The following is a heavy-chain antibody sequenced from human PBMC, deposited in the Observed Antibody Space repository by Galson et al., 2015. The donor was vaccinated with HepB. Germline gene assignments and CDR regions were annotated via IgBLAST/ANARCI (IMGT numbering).Heavy chain of an antibody. V-gene: IGHV4-39*01. D-gene: IGHD2-15*01. CDR1: GGSISSSSYY. Sequence: ETLSLTCTVSGGSISSSSYYWGWIRQPPGKGLEWIGSIYYSGSTYYNPSLKSRVTISVDTSKNQFSLKLSSVTAADTAVYYRARASMVAAYYFDYWGQGTLVTVSS. CDR2: IYYSGST. CDR3: ARASMVAAYYFDY. J-gene: IGHJ4*02.